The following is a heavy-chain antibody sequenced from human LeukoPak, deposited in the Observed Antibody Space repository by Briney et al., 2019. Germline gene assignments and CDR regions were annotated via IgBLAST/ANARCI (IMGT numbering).Heavy chain of an antibody. V-gene: IGHV1-46*01. CDR1: GYTFTSYS. J-gene: IGHJ4*02. D-gene: IGHD5-18*01. CDR2: INPSGGTT. Sequence: ASVKVSCKASGYTFTSYSIHWVRQAPGQGLEWMGIINPSGGTTTYTQKFQGRVTMTRDMSTSTVYMELSSLGSEDTGVYYCAREGGDTPMVKFDSWGQGTLVTASS. CDR3: AREGGDTPMVKFDS.